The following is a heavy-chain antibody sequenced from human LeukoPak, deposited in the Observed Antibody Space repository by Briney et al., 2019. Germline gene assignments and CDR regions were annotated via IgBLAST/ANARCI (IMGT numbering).Heavy chain of an antibody. D-gene: IGHD6-19*01. CDR1: GGTFSSYA. J-gene: IGHJ4*02. V-gene: IGHV1-69*13. CDR3: ASGGWTYYFDY. CDR2: IIPIFGTA. Sequence: GASVKVSCKASGGTFSSYAISWVRQAPGQGLEWMGGIIPIFGTANYAQKFQGRVTITADESTSTAYMELSSLRSEDTAAYYCASGGWTYYFDYWGQGTLVTVPS.